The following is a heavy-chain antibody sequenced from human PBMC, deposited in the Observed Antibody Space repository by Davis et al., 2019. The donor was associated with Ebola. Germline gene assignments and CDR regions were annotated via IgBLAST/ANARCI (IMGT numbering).Heavy chain of an antibody. CDR1: GFTFSTYG. J-gene: IGHJ4*02. Sequence: GESLKISCAASGFTFSTYGMHWVRQAPGKGLEWVAVISYDENYKNYVDSVKGRFTISRDNSDNTLFLQMNSLRAEDTAVYYCAQEYCSNSGSYCTYFDRWGQGTLVTVSS. CDR2: ISYDENYK. D-gene: IGHD3-10*01. CDR3: AQEYCSNSGSYCTYFDR. V-gene: IGHV3-30*18.